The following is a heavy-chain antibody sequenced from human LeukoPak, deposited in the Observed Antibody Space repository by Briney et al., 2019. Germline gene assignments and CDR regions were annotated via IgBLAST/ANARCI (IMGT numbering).Heavy chain of an antibody. Sequence: PGGSLRLSCAASGITFNSYAMTWVRQAPGKGLEWVSGISGSGGSTYYSDSVKGRFTISRDNSKSTLYLQMNSLRAEDTAIYSCAKWVLSGIYRGLDYWGLGTLVTVSS. CDR2: ISGSGGST. D-gene: IGHD1-26*01. V-gene: IGHV3-23*01. CDR3: AKWVLSGIYRGLDY. CDR1: GITFNSYA. J-gene: IGHJ4*02.